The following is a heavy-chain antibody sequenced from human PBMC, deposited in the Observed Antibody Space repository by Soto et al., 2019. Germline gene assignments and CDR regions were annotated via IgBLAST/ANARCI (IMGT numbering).Heavy chain of an antibody. CDR1: GFTFRNYA. J-gene: IGHJ5*02. D-gene: IGHD4-17*01. Sequence: PGGSLRLSCAASGFTFRNYAMTWARQAPGKGLEWVSSLLRSGSSAYYADSVRGRFTISSDTPANSLYLQMDNLRAEDTAIYYCAKDAISGDGIWLMDSWGQGTVVTVSS. CDR2: LLRSGSSA. V-gene: IGHV3-23*01. CDR3: AKDAISGDGIWLMDS.